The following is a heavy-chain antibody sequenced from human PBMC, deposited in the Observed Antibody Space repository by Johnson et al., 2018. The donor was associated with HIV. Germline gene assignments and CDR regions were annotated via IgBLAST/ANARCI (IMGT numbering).Heavy chain of an antibody. CDR2: ISYDGSNK. V-gene: IGHV3-30-3*01. CDR1: GFTFSSYA. D-gene: IGHD1-26*01. CDR3: ARDHGIVYADAFDI. Sequence: QVQLVESGGGVVRPGGSLRLSCAASGFTFSSYAMHWVRQAPGKGLEWVAVISYDGSNKYYADSVKGRFTISRDNSKNTLYLQMNSLRAEDTAVYYCARDHGIVYADAFDIWGQGTMVTVSS. J-gene: IGHJ3*02.